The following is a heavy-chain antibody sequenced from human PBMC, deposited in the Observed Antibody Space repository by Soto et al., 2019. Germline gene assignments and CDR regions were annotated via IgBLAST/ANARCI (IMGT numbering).Heavy chain of an antibody. D-gene: IGHD4-4*01. J-gene: IGHJ6*03. CDR2: IWYDGSNK. V-gene: IGHV3-33*01. CDR3: ARDRLMTTDYYYYMDV. CDR1: GFTFSSYG. Sequence: GGSLRLSCAASGFTFSSYGMHWVRQAPCKGLEWVAVIWYDGSNKYYADSVKGRFTISRDNSKNTLYLQMNSLRAEDTAVYYCARDRLMTTDYYYYMDVWGKGTTVTVPS.